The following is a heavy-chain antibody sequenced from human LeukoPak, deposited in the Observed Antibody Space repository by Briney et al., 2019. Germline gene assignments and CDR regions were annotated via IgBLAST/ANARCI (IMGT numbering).Heavy chain of an antibody. CDR2: INHSGST. J-gene: IGHJ4*02. V-gene: IGHV4-34*01. Sequence: PSETLSLTCAVYGGSFSGYYWSWIRQPPGKGLEWIGEINHSGSTNYNPSLKSRVTISVDTSKNQFSLKLSSVTAADTAVYYCARKAFLAFYGSGSYFDYWGQGTLVTVSS. CDR3: ARKAFLAFYGSGSYFDY. CDR1: GGSFSGYY. D-gene: IGHD3-10*01.